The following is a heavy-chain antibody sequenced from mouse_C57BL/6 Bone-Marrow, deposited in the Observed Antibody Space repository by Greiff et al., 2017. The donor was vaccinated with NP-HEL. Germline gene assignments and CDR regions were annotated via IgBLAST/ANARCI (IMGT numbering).Heavy chain of an antibody. CDR2: IRSKSNNYAT. J-gene: IGHJ2*01. D-gene: IGHD1-1*02. CDR1: GFSFNTYA. V-gene: IGHV10-1*01. Sequence: EVKLVESGGGLVQPKGSLKLSCAASGFSFNTYAMNWVRQAPGKGLEWVARIRSKSNNYATYYAVSLKDRFTISRDDSENMLYLQMNNVKTEDTAMYDCVKQGYVGDYLDYGGQGTTLTVSS. CDR3: VKQGYVGDYLDY.